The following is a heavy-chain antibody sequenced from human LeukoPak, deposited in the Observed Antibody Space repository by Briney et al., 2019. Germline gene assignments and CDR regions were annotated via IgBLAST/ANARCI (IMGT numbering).Heavy chain of an antibody. CDR2: IYYSGST. J-gene: IGHJ2*01. CDR1: GGSISSYY. V-gene: IGHV4-59*07. D-gene: IGHD3-22*01. Sequence: SDTLSLTCTVSGGSISSYYWSWLRQPPGKGLEWIGYIYYSGSTNYNPSLKSRVTISVDTSKNQFSLKLSSVPAADTAVYYCARVSDSSGYYPPHYWYFDLWGRGPLVTVSS. CDR3: ARVSDSSGYYPPHYWYFDL.